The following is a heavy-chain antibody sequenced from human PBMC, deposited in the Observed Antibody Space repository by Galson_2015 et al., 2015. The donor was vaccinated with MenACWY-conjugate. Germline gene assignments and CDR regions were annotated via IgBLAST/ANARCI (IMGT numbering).Heavy chain of an antibody. CDR1: AFSVGSNC. J-gene: IGHJ4*02. D-gene: IGHD6-6*01. CDR3: ARFGGSSLAPFDY. CDR2: IYSGGDT. Sequence: SLRLSCATSAFSVGSNCMSWVRQAPGKGLEWVSIIYSGGDTYYADSVKGRFTISRDNSKNTLYLQMNYLRAEDTAVYYWARFGGSSLAPFDYWGQGTLVTVSS. V-gene: IGHV3-53*01.